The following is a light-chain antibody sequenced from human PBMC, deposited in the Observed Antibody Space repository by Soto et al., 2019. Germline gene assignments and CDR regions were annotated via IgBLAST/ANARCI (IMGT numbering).Light chain of an antibody. CDR2: DAS. CDR1: QSVSKY. J-gene: IGKJ5*01. V-gene: IGKV3-11*01. CDR3: QHRSSWPIT. Sequence: DTVLTQSPATLSLSPGERATLSCRASQSVSKYLAWYQQKPGQAPRLLIYDASNRATGIPARFSGSGSGTDFTLTISNLEPEDFAVYYCQHRSSWPITFGQGTRLEMK.